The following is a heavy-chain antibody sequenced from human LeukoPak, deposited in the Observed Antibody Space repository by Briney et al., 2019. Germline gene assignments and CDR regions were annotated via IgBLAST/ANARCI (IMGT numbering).Heavy chain of an antibody. J-gene: IGHJ4*02. CDR2: IIHSGST. Sequence: PSETLSLTCAVYGRSFSGYYWSWIRPPPGKGLGWIGEIIHSGSTNSNPSLKSRVTVSVDTYKTQFSLKLSSVTAADTAVYYCARLIPPISIVRATGDDYWGQGTLVTVSS. CDR1: GRSFSGYY. CDR3: ARLIPPISIVRATGDDY. D-gene: IGHD1-26*01. V-gene: IGHV4-34*12.